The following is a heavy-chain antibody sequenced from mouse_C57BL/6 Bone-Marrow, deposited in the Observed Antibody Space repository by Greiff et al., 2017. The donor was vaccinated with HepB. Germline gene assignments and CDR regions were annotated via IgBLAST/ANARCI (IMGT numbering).Heavy chain of an antibody. CDR1: GFNIKDDY. CDR2: IDPENGDT. J-gene: IGHJ3*01. CDR3: THYTWFAY. Sequence: EVQLVESGAELVRPGASVKLSCTASGFNIKDDYMHWVKQRPEQGLEWIGWIDPENGDTEYASKFQGKATITADTSSNTAYLQLSSLTSEDTAVYYCTHYTWFAYWGQGTLVTVSA. D-gene: IGHD2-12*01. V-gene: IGHV14-4*01.